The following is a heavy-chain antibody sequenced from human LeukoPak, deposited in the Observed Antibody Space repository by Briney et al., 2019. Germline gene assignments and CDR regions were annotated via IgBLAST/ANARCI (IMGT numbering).Heavy chain of an antibody. J-gene: IGHJ2*01. CDR3: AKCLGQGWYFDI. Sequence: PGGSLRLSCAASGFTFRNYAMSWVRQAPGKGLQWVSSISGSGGTAYYADSMKGRLTIARDNSKNSLSLQMDSVSVDDTAIYYCAKCLGQGWYFDIWGRGTLVTVSS. V-gene: IGHV3-23*01. CDR2: ISGSGGTA. CDR1: GFTFRNYA. D-gene: IGHD3-16*01.